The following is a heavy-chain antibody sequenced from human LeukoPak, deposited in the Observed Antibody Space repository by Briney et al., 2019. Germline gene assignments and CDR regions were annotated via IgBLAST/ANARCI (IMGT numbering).Heavy chain of an antibody. Sequence: ASVKVSCKTSGYIFISYGISWVRQAPGQGLEWMGWISGYSGNTNYAQKLQGRVTMTTDTSTSTVYMELRSLRSDDTAVYYCARRQVYSSSYQIDYWGQGTLVTVS. D-gene: IGHD6-13*01. CDR3: ARRQVYSSSYQIDY. CDR1: GYIFISYG. J-gene: IGHJ4*02. V-gene: IGHV1-18*01. CDR2: ISGYSGNT.